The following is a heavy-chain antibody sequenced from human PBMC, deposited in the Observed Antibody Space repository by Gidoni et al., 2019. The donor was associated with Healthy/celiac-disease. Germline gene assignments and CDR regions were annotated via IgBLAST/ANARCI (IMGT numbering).Heavy chain of an antibody. Sequence: QVQLQESGPGLVKPSETLSLTCTVSGGSISSYYWSWIRQPPGKGLEWIGYIYYSGSTNYNPSLKSRVTISVDTSKNQFSLKLSSVTAADTAVYYCARDSQVRDFWSGSTYYYGMDVWGQGTTVTVSS. CDR3: ARDSQVRDFWSGSTYYYGMDV. D-gene: IGHD3-3*01. CDR2: IYYSGST. CDR1: GGSISSYY. J-gene: IGHJ6*02. V-gene: IGHV4-59*01.